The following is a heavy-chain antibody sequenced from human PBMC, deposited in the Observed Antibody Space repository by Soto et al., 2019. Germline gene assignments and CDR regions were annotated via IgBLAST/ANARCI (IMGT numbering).Heavy chain of an antibody. Sequence: GASVKVSCKASGYTFSIYGISWVRQAPGQGLEWMGWISAYNGNTNYAQKLQGRVTLTTDTSTNTAYMELRSLRSDDTAVYYCARMYYYGSGAVFYYWGQGTLVTVSS. D-gene: IGHD3-10*01. CDR1: GYTFSIYG. V-gene: IGHV1-18*01. CDR2: ISAYNGNT. J-gene: IGHJ4*02. CDR3: ARMYYYGSGAVFYY.